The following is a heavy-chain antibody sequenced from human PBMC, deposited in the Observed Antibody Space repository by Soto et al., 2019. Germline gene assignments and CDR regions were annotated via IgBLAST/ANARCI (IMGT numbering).Heavy chain of an antibody. CDR3: AKDGGITMIVVVYFDY. J-gene: IGHJ4*02. CDR1: GFTFSSYA. D-gene: IGHD3-22*01. CDR2: ISGSGGST. V-gene: IGHV3-23*01. Sequence: LRLSCAASGFTFSSYAMSWVRQAPGKGLEWVSAISGSGGSTYYADSVKGRFTISRDNSKNTLYLQMNSLRAEDTAVYYCAKDGGITMIVVVYFDYWGQGTLVTVSS.